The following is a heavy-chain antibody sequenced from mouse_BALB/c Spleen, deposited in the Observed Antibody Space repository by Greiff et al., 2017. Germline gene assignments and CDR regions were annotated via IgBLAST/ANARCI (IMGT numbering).Heavy chain of an antibody. CDR3: ARHGNAY. CDR2: ISSGGSYT. J-gene: IGHJ3*01. Sequence: EVKLVESGGDLVKPGGSLTLSCAASGFTFSSYGMSWVRQTPDKRLEWVANISSGGSYTYYPASVKGRFTISRDNAKNTLYLQMSSLKTEDTAMYYCARHGNAYWGQGTLVTVSA. CDR1: GFTFSSYG. V-gene: IGHV5-6*02. D-gene: IGHD4-1*01.